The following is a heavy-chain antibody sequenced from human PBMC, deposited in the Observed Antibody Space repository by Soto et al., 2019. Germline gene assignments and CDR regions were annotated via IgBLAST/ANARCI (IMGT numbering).Heavy chain of an antibody. J-gene: IGHJ6*02. D-gene: IGHD2-2*01. Sequence: QVQLVESGGGVVQPGRSLRLSCAASGFPFSDYGIHWVRQAPGKGREWVAVISSDGTNEYYADSEKGRVTISRDNSKNTVSLQMNSVPTEDSASYYCSKQISPYCSRVTCYDLYFLFAMDVWGQGTTVTVSS. CDR1: GFPFSDYG. CDR2: ISSDGTNE. CDR3: SKQISPYCSRVTCYDLYFLFAMDV. V-gene: IGHV3-30*18.